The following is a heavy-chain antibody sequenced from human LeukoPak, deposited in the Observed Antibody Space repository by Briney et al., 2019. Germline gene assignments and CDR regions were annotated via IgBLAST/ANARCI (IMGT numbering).Heavy chain of an antibody. V-gene: IGHV3-48*04. J-gene: IGHJ4*02. Sequence: GGSLRLSCAASGFTFSSYAMSWVRQAPGKGLEWVSYISSSGSTIYYADSVKGRFTISRDNARNSLYLQMNSLRAEDTAVYYCAREVLTGTFDYWGQGTLVTVSS. CDR1: GFTFSSYA. CDR2: ISSSGSTI. CDR3: AREVLTGTFDY. D-gene: IGHD1-20*01.